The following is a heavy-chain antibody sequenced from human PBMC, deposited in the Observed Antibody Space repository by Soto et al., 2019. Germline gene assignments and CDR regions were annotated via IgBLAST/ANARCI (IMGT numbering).Heavy chain of an antibody. CDR2: ISYDGSNK. V-gene: IGHV3-30*18. Sequence: ESGGGVVQPGRSLRLSCAASGFTFSSYGMHWVRQAPGKGLEWVAVISYDGSNKYYADSVKGRFTISRDNSKNTLYLQMNSLRAEDTAVYYCAKDHPYSSRLGDYYGMDVWGQVTTVTVSS. CDR3: AKDHPYSSRLGDYYGMDV. D-gene: IGHD6-13*01. CDR1: GFTFSSYG. J-gene: IGHJ6*02.